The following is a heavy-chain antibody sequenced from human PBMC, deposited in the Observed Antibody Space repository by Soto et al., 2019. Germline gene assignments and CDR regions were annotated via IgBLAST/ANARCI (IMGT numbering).Heavy chain of an antibody. Sequence: QVQLVESGGGVVQPGRSLRLSCAASGFTFSSYAMHWVRQAPGKGLEWVAVISYDGSNKYYADSAKGRFTISRDNSKNTLYLQMNSLRAEDTAVYYCARDFDYYFDYWGQGTLVTVSS. CDR2: ISYDGSNK. CDR1: GFTFSSYA. V-gene: IGHV3-30-3*01. D-gene: IGHD3-3*01. CDR3: ARDFDYYFDY. J-gene: IGHJ4*02.